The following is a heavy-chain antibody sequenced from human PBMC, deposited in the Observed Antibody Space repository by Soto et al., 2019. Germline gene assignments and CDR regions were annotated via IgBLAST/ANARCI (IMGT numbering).Heavy chain of an antibody. J-gene: IGHJ6*02. D-gene: IGHD1-1*01. CDR1: GYSFTSYW. V-gene: IGHV5-10-1*01. Sequence: SLNISCKGSGYSFTSYWISWVRQMPGKGLEWMGRIDPSDSYTNYSPSFQGHVTISADKSISTAYLQWSSLKASDTAMYYCARLPVAGTGTVHFYYRMDVWGQGTTVTVSS. CDR2: IDPSDSYT. CDR3: ARLPVAGTGTVHFYYRMDV.